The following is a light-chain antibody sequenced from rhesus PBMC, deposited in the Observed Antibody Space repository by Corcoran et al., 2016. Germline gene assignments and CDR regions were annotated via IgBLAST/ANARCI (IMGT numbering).Light chain of an antibody. V-gene: IGLV2-13*03. CDR1: SVDIGGSNR. J-gene: IGLJ1*01. Sequence: QSAPTQSPSVSGSPGQSATISCTGTSVDIGGSNRVSWYQLHPGKAPKVLIYEVIKRPSGVSDRFSGSKSGNTASLTISGLQAEDEADYYCSSYATFNTFTFGSGARLTVL. CDR2: EVI. CDR3: SSYATFNTFT.